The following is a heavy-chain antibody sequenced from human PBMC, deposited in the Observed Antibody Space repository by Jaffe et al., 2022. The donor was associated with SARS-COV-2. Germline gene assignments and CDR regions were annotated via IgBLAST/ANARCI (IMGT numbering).Heavy chain of an antibody. V-gene: IGHV4-39*01. CDR3: ARHPGSYEISGYYGPGGWFDP. D-gene: IGHD3-22*01. Sequence: QLQLQESGPGLVTPSETLSLTCTVSGASISNDNFYWGWIRQTPGKGLEWIGTIYNSGSTKYSPSLKSRVTISVDMSKNHFSLRLRSVTAADTAVYYCARHPGSYEISGYYGPGGWFDPWGQGTLVIVSS. CDR1: GASISNDNFY. J-gene: IGHJ5*02. CDR2: IYNSGST.